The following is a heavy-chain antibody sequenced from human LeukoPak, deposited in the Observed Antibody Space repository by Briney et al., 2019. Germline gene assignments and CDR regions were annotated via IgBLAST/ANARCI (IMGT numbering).Heavy chain of an antibody. V-gene: IGHV1-18*01. D-gene: IGHD6-13*01. Sequence: GASVKVSCKASGGTFSSYAISWVRQAPGQGLEWMGWISAYNGNTNYAQKLQGRVTMTTDTSTSTAYMELRSLRSDDTAVYYCATSSSYLDYWGQGTLVTVSS. J-gene: IGHJ4*02. CDR2: ISAYNGNT. CDR3: ATSSSYLDY. CDR1: GGTFSSYA.